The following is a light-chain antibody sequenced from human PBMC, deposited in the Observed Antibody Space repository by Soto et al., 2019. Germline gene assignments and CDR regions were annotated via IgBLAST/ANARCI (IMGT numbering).Light chain of an antibody. J-gene: IGKJ4*01. CDR3: QQSYSTLT. Sequence: DIKMTQSPSSLSASVGDRVTITFRASQSISSYLNWYQQKPGKAPKLLIYAASSLQSGVPSRFSGSGSGTDFTLTISSLQPEDFATYYCQQSYSTLTFGGGTEVDIK. CDR2: AAS. V-gene: IGKV1-39*01. CDR1: QSISSY.